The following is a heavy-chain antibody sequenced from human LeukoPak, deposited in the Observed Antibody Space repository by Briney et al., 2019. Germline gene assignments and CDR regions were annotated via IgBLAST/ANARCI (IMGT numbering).Heavy chain of an antibody. J-gene: IGHJ6*02. CDR3: TTDNSVVVPAATTYYYYGMDV. CDR1: GFTFSNAW. CDR2: IKSKTDGGTT. V-gene: IGHV3-15*01. Sequence: PGGPLRLSCAASGFTFSNAWMSWVRQAPGKGLEWVGRIKSKTDGGTTDYAAPVEGRFTISRDDSKNTLYLQMNSLKTEDTAVYYCTTDNSVVVPAATTYYYYGMDVWGQGTTVTVSS. D-gene: IGHD2-2*01.